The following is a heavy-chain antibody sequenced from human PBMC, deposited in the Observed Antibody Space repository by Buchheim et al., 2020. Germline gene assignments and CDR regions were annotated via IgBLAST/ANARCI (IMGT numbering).Heavy chain of an antibody. CDR1: GGTFSSYA. Sequence: QVQLVQSGAEVKKPGSSVKVSCKASGGTFSSYAISWVRQAPGQGLEWMGRIIPILGIANYAQKFQGRVTTTADKSTSTAYMELSSLRSEDTAVYYCAIEGGYCSSTSCYNGYWFDPWGQGTL. CDR2: IIPILGIA. V-gene: IGHV1-69*04. J-gene: IGHJ5*02. CDR3: AIEGGYCSSTSCYNGYWFDP. D-gene: IGHD2-2*02.